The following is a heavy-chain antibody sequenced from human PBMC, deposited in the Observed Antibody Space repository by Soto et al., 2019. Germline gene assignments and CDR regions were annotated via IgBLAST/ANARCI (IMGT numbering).Heavy chain of an antibody. V-gene: IGHV4-59*01. CDR3: ARFIAVAGTIWFDP. D-gene: IGHD6-19*01. Sequence: SETLSLTCTVSGGSISSYYWSWIRQPPGKGLEWIGYIYYSGSTNYNPSLKSRVTISVDTSKNQFSLKPSSVTAADTAVYYCARFIAVAGTIWFDPWGQGTLVTVSS. J-gene: IGHJ5*02. CDR1: GGSISSYY. CDR2: IYYSGST.